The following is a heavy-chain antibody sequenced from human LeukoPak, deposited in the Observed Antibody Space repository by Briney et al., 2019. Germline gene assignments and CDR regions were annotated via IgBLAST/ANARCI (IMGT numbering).Heavy chain of an antibody. V-gene: IGHV4-59*08. Sequence: SETLSLTCTVSGGSIIGDYWSWIRQPPGKGLEWIGYIYYSGNTNYNPALKSRATIPVDTSKNQFSLRLKSVTAADTAVYYCAKQDPAAGSDYWGQGTLVIVSS. CDR1: GGSIIGDY. CDR2: IYYSGNT. CDR3: AKQDPAAGSDY. D-gene: IGHD6-13*01. J-gene: IGHJ4*02.